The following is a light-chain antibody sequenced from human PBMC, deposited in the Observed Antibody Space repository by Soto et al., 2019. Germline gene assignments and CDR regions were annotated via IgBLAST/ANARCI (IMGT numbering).Light chain of an antibody. CDR3: EHYNGYSEA. V-gene: IGKV1-5*03. CDR2: KAS. J-gene: IGKJ1*01. CDR1: QTISSW. Sequence: DIQLTQTPSTLSGSVGDRVTITCRASQTISSWLAWYQQKPGKAPKLLIYKASTLKSGFPSRFSGSGTGTEFTLTISSLQSDDFATYYCEHYNGYSEAFGQGTKVDIK.